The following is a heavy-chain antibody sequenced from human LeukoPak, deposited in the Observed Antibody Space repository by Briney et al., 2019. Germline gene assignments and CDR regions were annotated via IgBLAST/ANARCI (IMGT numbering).Heavy chain of an antibody. Sequence: GGSLRLSCAGSGFTLSGSVIHWVRQAAGKGLECVGRIRSKRNNYATAYAASVKGRFTISRDDSKNTVYLHMDSLKTEDTALYYCSRLEDTSPIEVALDIWGQGTVVTVSS. CDR1: GFTLSGSV. D-gene: IGHD2-2*01. V-gene: IGHV3-73*01. CDR3: SRLEDTSPIEVALDI. CDR2: IRSKRNNYAT. J-gene: IGHJ3*02.